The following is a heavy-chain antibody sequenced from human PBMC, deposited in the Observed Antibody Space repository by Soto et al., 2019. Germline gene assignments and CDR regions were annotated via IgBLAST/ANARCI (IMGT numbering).Heavy chain of an antibody. Sequence: EVQLVESGGGLVQTGGSLRLSCAASGFTFSRDWMHWVRQAPGKGLVWVSHLNRDGSSTSYADSVNGRFTISRDNARNTLFLQMTSLRAEETAVYYCARGLKWGLFDYWGQGTLVTVSS. D-gene: IGHD4-4*01. CDR1: GFTFSRDW. V-gene: IGHV3-74*01. CDR3: ARGLKWGLFDY. CDR2: LNRDGSST. J-gene: IGHJ4*02.